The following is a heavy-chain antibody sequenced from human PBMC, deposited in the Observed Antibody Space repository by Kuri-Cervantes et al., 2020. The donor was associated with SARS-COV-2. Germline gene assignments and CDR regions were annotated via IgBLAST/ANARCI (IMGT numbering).Heavy chain of an antibody. V-gene: IGHV3-30-3*01. CDR2: ISYDGSNK. J-gene: IGHJ6*02. D-gene: IGHD3-3*01. Sequence: GESLKISCAASGFTFSSYAMHWVRQAPGKGLEWVAVISYDGSNKYYADSMKGRFTISRDNPKNTLYLQMNSLRAEDTAVYYCASGGPYYDFWSGLTYYYYYGMDVWGQGTTVTVSS. CDR3: ASGGPYYDFWSGLTYYYYYGMDV. CDR1: GFTFSSYA.